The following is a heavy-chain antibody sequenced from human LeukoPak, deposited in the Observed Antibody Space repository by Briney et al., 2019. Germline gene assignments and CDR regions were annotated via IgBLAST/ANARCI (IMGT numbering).Heavy chain of an antibody. D-gene: IGHD3-3*01. Sequence: GGSLRLSRAASGFTFSSYSMNWVRQAPGKGLGWVSSISSSSSYIYYADSVKGRFAISRDNAKNSLYLQMNSLRAEDTAVYYCARALRFLEWLLDYWGQGTLVTVSS. J-gene: IGHJ4*02. CDR2: ISSSSSYI. CDR1: GFTFSSYS. V-gene: IGHV3-21*01. CDR3: ARALRFLEWLLDY.